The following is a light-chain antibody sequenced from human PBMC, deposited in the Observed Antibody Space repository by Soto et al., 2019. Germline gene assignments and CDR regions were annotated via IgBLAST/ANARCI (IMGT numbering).Light chain of an antibody. V-gene: IGKV3-11*01. Sequence: LSLSPGERATLSCRASQSVSNNYLAWYQQKPGQAPRLLIYDASNRATGIPARFSGSGSGTDFTLTISSLEPEDFAVYYCQQRSNWLTFGGGTKVDIK. J-gene: IGKJ4*01. CDR2: DAS. CDR1: QSVSNNY. CDR3: QQRSNWLT.